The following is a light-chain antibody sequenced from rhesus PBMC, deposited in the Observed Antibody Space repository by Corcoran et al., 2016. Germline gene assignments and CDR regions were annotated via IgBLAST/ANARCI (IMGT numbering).Light chain of an antibody. CDR1: QGISIW. Sequence: DIQMTQSPSSLSASVGDRVTITCRASQGISIWLAWYQQKPGKAPKFLIYTASALQSVVPSRFRGSGSGTEFTLTISSLQPEDFATYYCQQHDSAPRTFGQGTKVEIK. V-gene: IGKV1-21*01. J-gene: IGKJ1*01. CDR3: QQHDSAPRT. CDR2: TAS.